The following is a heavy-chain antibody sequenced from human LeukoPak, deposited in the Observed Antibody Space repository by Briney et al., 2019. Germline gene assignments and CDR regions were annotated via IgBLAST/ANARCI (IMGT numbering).Heavy chain of an antibody. V-gene: IGHV4-30-2*01. J-gene: IGHJ4*02. CDR3: ARANFDLLTGLDY. Sequence: SQTLSLTCTVSGGSISSGDYYWSWIRQPPGKGLEFIGYIYHTGSTYYNPSLASLRSRVTLSMDKSKNQLSLKLNSVTAADTAVYYCARANFDLLTGLDYWGQGTLVTVSS. CDR1: GGSISSGDYY. D-gene: IGHD3-9*01. CDR2: IYHTGST.